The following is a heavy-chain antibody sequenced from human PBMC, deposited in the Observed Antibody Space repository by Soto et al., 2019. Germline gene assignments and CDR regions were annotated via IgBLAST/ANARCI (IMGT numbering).Heavy chain of an antibody. CDR2: IYYSGST. D-gene: IGHD6-19*01. CDR1: DGCLSSYY. J-gene: IGHJ6*02. V-gene: IGHV4-59*08. Sequence: SETLFVPCTVSDGCLSSYYWRWFREPPGKGLEWIGYIYYSGSTNYNPSLKSRVTISVDTSKNQFSLKLSSVTAADTAVYYCAGTYSSGWYPIAYYGMDVWGQGTTVT. CDR3: AGTYSSGWYPIAYYGMDV.